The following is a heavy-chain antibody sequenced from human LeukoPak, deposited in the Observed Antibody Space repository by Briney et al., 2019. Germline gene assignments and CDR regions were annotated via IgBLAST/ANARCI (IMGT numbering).Heavy chain of an antibody. V-gene: IGHV1-2*06. CDR2: INPNSGGT. J-gene: IGHJ4*02. CDR3: ARDLGRDGYNYYS. CDR1: GYTFTGYY. Sequence: ASVKVSCKASGYTFTGYYMHWVRQAPGQGLEWMGRINPNSGGTNYAQKFQDRVTMTRDPSISTAYMEVSSLRSDDTAVYYCARDLGRDGYNYYSWGQGTLVTVSS. D-gene: IGHD5-24*01.